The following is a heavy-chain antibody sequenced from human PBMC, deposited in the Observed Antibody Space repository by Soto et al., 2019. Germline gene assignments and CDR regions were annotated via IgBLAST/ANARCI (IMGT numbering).Heavy chain of an antibody. CDR1: GFTFSSYA. J-gene: IGHJ4*02. Sequence: GGPLRLSCAASGFTFSSYAMHWVRQAPGKGLEWVAVISYDGSNKYYADSVKGRFTISRDNSKNTLYLQMNSLRAEDTAVYYCAREGASLGAPFDYWGQGTLVTVSS. D-gene: IGHD1-26*01. CDR3: AREGASLGAPFDY. CDR2: ISYDGSNK. V-gene: IGHV3-30*04.